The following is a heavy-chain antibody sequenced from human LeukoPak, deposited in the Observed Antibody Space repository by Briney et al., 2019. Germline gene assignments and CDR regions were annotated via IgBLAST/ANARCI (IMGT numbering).Heavy chain of an antibody. CDR1: GYSLSSGYY. Sequence: PSETLSLTCTVSGYSLSSGYYWGWIRQPPGQGLEWIGSIYHSGSTYYNPSLKSRVTISVDTSKNQFSLKLSSVTAADTAVYYCARAADYSNSGDYWGQGTLVTVSS. V-gene: IGHV4-38-2*02. D-gene: IGHD4-11*01. CDR2: IYHSGST. CDR3: ARAADYSNSGDY. J-gene: IGHJ4*02.